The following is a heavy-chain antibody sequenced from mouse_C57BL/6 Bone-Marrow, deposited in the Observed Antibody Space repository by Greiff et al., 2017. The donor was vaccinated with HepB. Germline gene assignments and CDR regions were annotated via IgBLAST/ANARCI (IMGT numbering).Heavy chain of an antibody. CDR2: IYPRSGNT. Sequence: VQLVESGAELARPGASVKLSCKASGYTFTSYGISWVKQRTGQGLEWIGEIYPRSGNTYYNEKFKGKATPTADKSSSTAYMELRSLTSEDSAVYYCARSGGKSWYFDVWGTGTTVTVSS. CDR3: ARSGGKSWYFDV. D-gene: IGHD2-1*01. CDR1: GYTFTSYG. J-gene: IGHJ1*03. V-gene: IGHV1-81*01.